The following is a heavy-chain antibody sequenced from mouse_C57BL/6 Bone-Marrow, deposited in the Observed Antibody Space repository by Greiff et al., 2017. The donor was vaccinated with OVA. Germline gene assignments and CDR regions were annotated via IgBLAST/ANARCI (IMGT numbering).Heavy chain of an antibody. Sequence: EVHLVESGAELVRPGASVKLSCTASGFNIKDDYMHWVKQRPEQGLEWIGWIDPENGDTEYASKFQGKATITADTSSNTAYLQLSSLTSEDTAVYYCTFLWYYFDYWGQGTTLTVSS. CDR3: TFLWYYFDY. J-gene: IGHJ2*01. CDR1: GFNIKDDY. CDR2: IDPENGDT. V-gene: IGHV14-4*01. D-gene: IGHD1-1*02.